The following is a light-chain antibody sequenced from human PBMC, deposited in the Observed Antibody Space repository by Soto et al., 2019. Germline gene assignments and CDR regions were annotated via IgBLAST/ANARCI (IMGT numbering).Light chain of an antibody. CDR1: SSDVGAYNY. J-gene: IGLJ2*01. V-gene: IGLV2-14*01. CDR2: GVT. Sequence: QSALTQPASVSGSPGQSITISCTGTSSDVGAYNYVSWYQQHPGKAPKVMIYGVTNRPSGVSSRFSGSKSGNTASLAISGLQAEDEADYYCSSYTSTDTHVVFGGGTKLTFL. CDR3: SSYTSTDTHVV.